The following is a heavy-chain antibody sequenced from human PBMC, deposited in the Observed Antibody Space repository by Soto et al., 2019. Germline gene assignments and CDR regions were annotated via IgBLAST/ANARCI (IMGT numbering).Heavy chain of an antibody. J-gene: IGHJ4*02. CDR2: IYYSGST. CDR1: GGSISSYY. CDR3: ASSSLDYYDSSGYYYALDY. V-gene: IGHV4-59*01. Sequence: SETLSLTCTVSGGSISSYYWSWIRQPPGKXLEWIGYIYYSGSTNYNPSLKSRVTISVDTSKNQFSLKLSSVTAADTAVYYCASSSLDYYDSSGYYYALDYWGQGTLVTVSS. D-gene: IGHD3-22*01.